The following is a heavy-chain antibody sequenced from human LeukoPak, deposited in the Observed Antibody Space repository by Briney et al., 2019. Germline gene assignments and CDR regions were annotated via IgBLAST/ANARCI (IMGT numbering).Heavy chain of an antibody. CDR1: GGSISSGGYS. Sequence: SQTLSLTCAVSGGSISSGGYSWSWIRQPPGKGLEWIGYIYHSGSTYYNPSLKSRVTISVDTSKNQFSLKLSSVTAADTAVYYCARDRAMVRGVIKRDYWGQGTLVTVSS. V-gene: IGHV4-30-2*01. J-gene: IGHJ4*02. D-gene: IGHD3-10*01. CDR2: IYHSGST. CDR3: ARDRAMVRGVIKRDY.